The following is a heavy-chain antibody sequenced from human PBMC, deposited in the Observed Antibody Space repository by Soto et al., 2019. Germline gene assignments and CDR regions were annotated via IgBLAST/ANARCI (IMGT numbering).Heavy chain of an antibody. J-gene: IGHJ5*02. CDR1: GGSISSSNW. CDR3: ARGIVVVVAATRVNWFDP. D-gene: IGHD2-15*01. CDR2: FYHSGST. Sequence: PSETLSLTCAVSGGSISSSNWWSWVRQPRGKGLEWIGEFYHSGSTNYNPSLKSRVTISVDKSKNQFSLKLSSVTAADTAVYYCARGIVVVVAATRVNWFDPWGQGTLVTVSS. V-gene: IGHV4-4*02.